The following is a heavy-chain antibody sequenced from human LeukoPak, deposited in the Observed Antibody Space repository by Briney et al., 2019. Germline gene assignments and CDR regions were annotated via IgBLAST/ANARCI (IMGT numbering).Heavy chain of an antibody. CDR1: GGSISSYY. CDR2: IYYTGST. J-gene: IGHJ6*03. V-gene: IGHV4-59*12. CDR3: ARDSPLYYYYYYMDV. Sequence: SETLSLTCTVSGGSISSYYWSWIRQPPGKGLEFIGHIYYTGSTKYNPSLKSRVTISLDTSKNQFSLKLSSVTAADTAVYYCARDSPLYYYYYYMDVWGKGTTVTVSS.